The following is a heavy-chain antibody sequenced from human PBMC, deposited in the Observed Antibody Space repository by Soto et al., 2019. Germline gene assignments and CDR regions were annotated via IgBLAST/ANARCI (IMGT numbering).Heavy chain of an antibody. CDR3: ARDRKSAGTPYYYGMDV. D-gene: IGHD6-13*01. V-gene: IGHV3-30-3*01. Sequence: QVQLVESGGGVVQPGRSLRLSCAASGFTFSSYAMHWVRQAPGKGLEWVAVISYDGSNKYYADSVKGRFTISRDNSKNTLYRRMNSLRAEDTAVYYCARDRKSAGTPYYYGMDVWGQGTTVTVSS. CDR2: ISYDGSNK. CDR1: GFTFSSYA. J-gene: IGHJ6*02.